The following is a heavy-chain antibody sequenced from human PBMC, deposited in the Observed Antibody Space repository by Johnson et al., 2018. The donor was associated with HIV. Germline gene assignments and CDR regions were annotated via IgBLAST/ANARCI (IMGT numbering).Heavy chain of an antibody. J-gene: IGHJ3*02. V-gene: IGHV3-33*03. Sequence: QVQLVESGGGVVQPGRSLRLSCVASGYSFRNSAMHWVRQAPGKGLEWVATIWSDGTNKYYGDSVKGLFTISRDNDKNSLFLQMNSLRVDDTALYYCLSARYGASGAFDMWGHGTRVTVSS. CDR1: GYSFRNSA. CDR2: IWSDGTNK. CDR3: LSARYGASGAFDM. D-gene: IGHD3-10*01.